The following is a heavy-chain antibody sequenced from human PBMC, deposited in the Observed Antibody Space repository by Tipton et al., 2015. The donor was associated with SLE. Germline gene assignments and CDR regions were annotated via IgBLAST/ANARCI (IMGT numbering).Heavy chain of an antibody. CDR2: MFSSGDT. CDR1: GGSVGSYY. V-gene: IGHV4-4*07. Sequence: TLSLTCDVSGGSVGSYYWSWVRQPAGKGLEWIGRMFSSGDTNYNPSLKSRLTMSVDTSKNQFSLTVNSVTAADTAVYYCARENVAADGALDVWGQGTMVTVSS. D-gene: IGHD6-13*01. J-gene: IGHJ3*01. CDR3: ARENVAADGALDV.